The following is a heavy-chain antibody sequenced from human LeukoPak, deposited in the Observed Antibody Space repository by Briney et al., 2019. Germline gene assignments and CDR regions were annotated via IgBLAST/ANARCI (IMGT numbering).Heavy chain of an antibody. V-gene: IGHV2-70*11. Sequence: SGPTLVKPTQTLTLTCTFSGFSLSTSGMCVSWIRHPPVKALEWLARIDWDDDKYYSTSLKTRLTISKDTSKNQVVLTMTNMDPVDTATYYCARIQILSSYYYGMDVWGQGTTVTVSS. D-gene: IGHD5/OR15-5a*01. CDR3: ARIQILSSYYYGMDV. J-gene: IGHJ6*02. CDR2: IDWDDDK. CDR1: GFSLSTSGMC.